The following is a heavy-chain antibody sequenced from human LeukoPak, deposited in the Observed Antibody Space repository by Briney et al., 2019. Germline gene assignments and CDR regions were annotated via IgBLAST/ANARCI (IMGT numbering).Heavy chain of an antibody. V-gene: IGHV4-59*08. CDR1: GGSLYSDD. CDR2: IHHSGRS. Sequence: LETLCPTRAVSGGSLYSDDWSWIRRPPGKGLEWIGHIHHSGRSNYNPSLVSRVTLSVDMSRNQFSLRLSSVTAADTAVYYCARLAFPGSRYDDRRIFDIWRQGSVVTVSS. CDR3: ARLAFPGSRYDDRRIFDI. J-gene: IGHJ3*02. D-gene: IGHD3-10*01.